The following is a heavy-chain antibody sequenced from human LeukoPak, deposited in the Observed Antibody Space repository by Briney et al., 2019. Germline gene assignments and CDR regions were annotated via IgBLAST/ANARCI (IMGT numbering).Heavy chain of an antibody. CDR2: IQYDGSNK. Sequence: GGSLRLSCAASGFTFSTYGMHWVRQAPGKGLEWVAFIQYDGSNKYYADSVKGRFTISRDNSKNTLYLQMNRLRAEDTAVYYCAKVIYDSGGYYSILDYWGQGTLVTVSS. V-gene: IGHV3-30*02. D-gene: IGHD3-22*01. CDR1: GFTFSTYG. CDR3: AKVIYDSGGYYSILDY. J-gene: IGHJ4*02.